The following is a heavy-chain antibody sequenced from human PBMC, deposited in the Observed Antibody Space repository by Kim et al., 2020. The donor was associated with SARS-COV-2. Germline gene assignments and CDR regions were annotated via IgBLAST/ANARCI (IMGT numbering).Heavy chain of an antibody. Sequence: SETLSRTCSVSGGSVSTGDYYWTWIRQHPGKGLEWIGYIFYSGSTYYSPSLKSRVTISIDRSTNQFSLKLTSVTAADTAVYYCATAGGGYSLYYFDYWGRGTLVTVSS. D-gene: IGHD5-18*01. CDR1: GGSVSTGDYY. V-gene: IGHV4-31*03. J-gene: IGHJ4*02. CDR3: ATAGGGYSLYYFDY. CDR2: IFYSGST.